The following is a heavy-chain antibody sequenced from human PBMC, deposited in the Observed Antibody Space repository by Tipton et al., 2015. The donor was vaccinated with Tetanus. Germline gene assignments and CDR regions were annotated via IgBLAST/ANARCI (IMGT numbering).Heavy chain of an antibody. CDR1: GGSISGSGYF. J-gene: IGHJ6*02. CDR2: IYYSGDT. CDR3: ARDHGITWGGMGYYYGMDV. Sequence: TLSLTCNVSGGSISGSGYFWNWIRQFPGRGLEWIGYIYYSGDTFYNPSLKSRVTISVDTSKNQFSLRLSSVTAADTAVYYCARDHGITWGGMGYYYGMDVWGQGTTVTVSS. D-gene: IGHD3-16*01. V-gene: IGHV4-30-4*08.